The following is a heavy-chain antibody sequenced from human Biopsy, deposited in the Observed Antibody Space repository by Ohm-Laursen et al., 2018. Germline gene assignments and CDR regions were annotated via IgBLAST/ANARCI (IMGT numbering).Heavy chain of an antibody. CDR1: GGSFSGYD. Sequence: TLSLTCAVDGGSFSGYDWTWIRQPPGKGLEWVGEFSHTGTTIHNPSLKSRITISVDKSKNHFSLRLTSVTAADTATYFCARGPYGDNAGAFDVWGQGTVVTVSS. CDR2: FSHTGTT. CDR3: ARGPYGDNAGAFDV. D-gene: IGHD4/OR15-4a*01. J-gene: IGHJ3*01. V-gene: IGHV4-34*01.